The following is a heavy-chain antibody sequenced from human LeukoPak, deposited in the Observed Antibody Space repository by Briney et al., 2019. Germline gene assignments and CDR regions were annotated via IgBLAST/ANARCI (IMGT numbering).Heavy chain of an antibody. Sequence: SETLSLTCAVYGGSFSGYYWSWIRQPPGKGLEWIGEINHSGSTNYNPSLKSRVTISVDTSKNQFSLKLSSVTAADTAVYYCARRADYWGQGTLVTVSS. CDR3: ARRADY. CDR2: INHSGST. CDR1: GGSFSGYY. V-gene: IGHV4-34*01. J-gene: IGHJ4*02.